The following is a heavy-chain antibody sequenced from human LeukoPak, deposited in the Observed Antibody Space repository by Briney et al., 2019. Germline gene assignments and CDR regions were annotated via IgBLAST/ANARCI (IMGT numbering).Heavy chain of an antibody. CDR3: ARCPTVPPDSSGYQVDY. CDR2: ISSSGST. J-gene: IGHJ4*02. Sequence: SETLSLTCTVSGDSISSGDYYWSWIRQPAGKGLEWIGRISSSGSTNYNPSLKSRVTISVDTSKNQFSLKLSSVTAADTAVYYCARCPTVPPDSSGYQVDYWGQGTLVTVSS. V-gene: IGHV4-61*02. D-gene: IGHD3-22*01. CDR1: GDSISSGDYY.